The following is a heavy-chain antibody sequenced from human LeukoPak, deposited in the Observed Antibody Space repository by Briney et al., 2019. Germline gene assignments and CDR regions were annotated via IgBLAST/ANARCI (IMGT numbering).Heavy chain of an antibody. J-gene: IGHJ4*02. CDR2: TNSDGSST. Sequence: GGSLRLSCAASGFTFSNYWMFWVRQVPGKGLVWVSRTNSDGSSTNYADFVKGRFTISRDSAKNTLYLQMNSLRADDTAVYYCAASGVPASSGRIGYWGQGTLVTVSS. V-gene: IGHV3-74*01. D-gene: IGHD3-10*01. CDR3: AASGVPASSGRIGY. CDR1: GFTFSNYW.